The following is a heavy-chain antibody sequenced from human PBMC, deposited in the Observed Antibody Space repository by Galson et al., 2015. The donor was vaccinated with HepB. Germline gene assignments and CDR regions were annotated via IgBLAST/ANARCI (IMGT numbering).Heavy chain of an antibody. D-gene: IGHD5-24*01. J-gene: IGHJ6*02. CDR3: ARGSRWLQLRYGMDV. V-gene: IGHV3-74*01. Sequence: SLRLSCAASGFTFSSYWMHWVRQAPGKGLVWVSRINSDGSSTSYADSVKGRFTISRDNAKNTLYLQMNSLRAEDTAVYYCARGSRWLQLRYGMDVWGQGTTVTVSS. CDR1: GFTFSSYW. CDR2: INSDGSST.